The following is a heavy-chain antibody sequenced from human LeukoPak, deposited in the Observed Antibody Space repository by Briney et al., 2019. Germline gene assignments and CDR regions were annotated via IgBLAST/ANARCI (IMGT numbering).Heavy chain of an antibody. CDR3: ARSRTGYYISPPVY. CDR1: GGSFSGYY. Sequence: PSETLSLTCAVYGGSFSGYYWSWIRQPPGKGLEWIGEINHSGSTNYNPSLKSRVTISVDTSKNQFSLKLSSVTAADTAVYYCARSRTGYYISPPVYWGQGTLVTVSS. D-gene: IGHD3/OR15-3a*01. V-gene: IGHV4-34*01. J-gene: IGHJ4*02. CDR2: INHSGST.